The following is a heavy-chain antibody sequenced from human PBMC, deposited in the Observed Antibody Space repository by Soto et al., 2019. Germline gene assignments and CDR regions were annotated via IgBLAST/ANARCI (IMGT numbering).Heavy chain of an antibody. CDR1: GGYLCDYF. Sequence: SETLSLTCVVSGGYLCDYFWSWIRQPPGMALEWIGEINHLGSINYNPSLKSRVTMSVDTSKNQFSLTLNSVTAADTATYYCARGGISHWAYFYYMDVWDRGTTVTVSS. CDR2: INHLGSI. J-gene: IGHJ6*03. CDR3: ARGGISHWAYFYYMDV. D-gene: IGHD2-21*01. V-gene: IGHV4-34*01.